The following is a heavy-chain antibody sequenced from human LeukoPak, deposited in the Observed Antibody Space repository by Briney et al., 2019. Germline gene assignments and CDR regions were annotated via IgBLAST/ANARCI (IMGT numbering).Heavy chain of an antibody. CDR3: ARATLVVVAATVHDPFDY. V-gene: IGHV1-2*02. J-gene: IGHJ4*02. D-gene: IGHD2-15*01. CDR1: GYTFTGYY. CDR2: INPNSGGT. Sequence: VASVKVSCKASGYTFTGYYMHWVRQAPGQGLEWMGWINPNSGGTNYAQKFQGRVTMTRDTSISTAYMELSRLRSDDTAVYYCARATLVVVAATVHDPFDYWGQGTLVTVSS.